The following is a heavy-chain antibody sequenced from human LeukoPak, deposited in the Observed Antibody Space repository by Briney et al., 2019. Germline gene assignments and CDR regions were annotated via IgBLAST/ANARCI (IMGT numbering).Heavy chain of an antibody. D-gene: IGHD5-18*01. CDR1: GFTFSTYG. V-gene: IGHV3-48*04. CDR2: ISSSGSTI. Sequence: GGSLRLSCAASGFTFSTYGMHWVRQAPGKGLEWVSYISSSGSTIYYADSVKGRFTISRDNAKNSLYLQMNSLRAEDTAVYYCARSRYRPIFDYWGQGTLVTVSS. J-gene: IGHJ4*02. CDR3: ARSRYRPIFDY.